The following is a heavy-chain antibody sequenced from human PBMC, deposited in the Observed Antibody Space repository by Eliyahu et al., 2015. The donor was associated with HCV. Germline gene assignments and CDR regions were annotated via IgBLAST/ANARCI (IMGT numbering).Heavy chain of an antibody. D-gene: IGHD2-21*01. Sequence: EVQLVESGGGLVQPGGSLRLSCAAPGFTFSSXAMXWVRQAPGKGLEWVXGISGSGGSTYXADSVKGRFTISRDNSKNTLYLQMNSLRAEDTAVYYCAKDPFEPISAPCGGDCSDFDYWGQGTLVTVSS. CDR2: ISGSGGST. CDR3: AKDPFEPISAPCGGDCSDFDY. CDR1: GFTFSSXA. V-gene: IGHV3-23*04. J-gene: IGHJ4*02.